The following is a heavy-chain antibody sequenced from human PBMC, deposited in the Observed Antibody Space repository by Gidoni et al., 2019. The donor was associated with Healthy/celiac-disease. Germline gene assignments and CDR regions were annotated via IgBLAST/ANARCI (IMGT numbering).Heavy chain of an antibody. J-gene: IGHJ6*03. CDR1: GGSIRSGDYY. V-gene: IGHV4-30-4*01. D-gene: IGHD2-2*01. CDR3: ARVPYHYPVPAGGYMDV. Sequence: QVQLQESGPGLVKPSQTLSLTCTVSGGSIRSGDYYWSWIRQPPGKGLEWIGYIYYSGSTYYNPSLKSRVTISVDTSKNQFSLKLSSVTAADTAVYYCARVPYHYPVPAGGYMDVWGKGTTVTVSS. CDR2: IYYSGST.